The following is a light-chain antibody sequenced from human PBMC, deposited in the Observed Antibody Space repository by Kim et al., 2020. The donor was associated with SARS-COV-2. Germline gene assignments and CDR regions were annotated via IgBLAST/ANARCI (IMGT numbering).Light chain of an antibody. V-gene: IGKV1-12*01. Sequence: ASVGDSVTITCRASQGISSWLALYQQKPGKAPKLLIYAASILQSGVPSRFSGSGSGTDFTLTISSLQPEDFATYYCQQANSFPWTFGQGTKVDI. J-gene: IGKJ1*01. CDR1: QGISSW. CDR3: QQANSFPWT. CDR2: AAS.